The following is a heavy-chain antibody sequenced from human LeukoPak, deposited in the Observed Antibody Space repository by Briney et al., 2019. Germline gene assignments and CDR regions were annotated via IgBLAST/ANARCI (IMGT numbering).Heavy chain of an antibody. Sequence: HPGGSLRLSCAASGFSFSTYAMTWVRPGPGKGLEWAATISGSGYTTYYADSVKGRFTISRDNSKNTLFLQMDSLRAEDTAVFFCARYCSSSTCQGSSYYFGMDVWGQGTTVTVSS. D-gene: IGHD2-2*01. V-gene: IGHV3-23*01. CDR2: ISGSGYTT. CDR3: ARYCSSSTCQGSSYYFGMDV. J-gene: IGHJ6*02. CDR1: GFSFSTYA.